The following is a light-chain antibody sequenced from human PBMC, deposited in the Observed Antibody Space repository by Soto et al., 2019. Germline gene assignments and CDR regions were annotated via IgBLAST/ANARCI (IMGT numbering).Light chain of an antibody. J-gene: IGKJ2*01. CDR2: IAS. V-gene: IGKV3-20*01. CDR3: QQYGSSPYT. Sequence: EVVLTQSPGTLSLSPGERATLSCWASQSVSRSYLAWYQQKPGQAPRLLIYIASSRATGIPDRFSGSGSGTDFNLTISSLEPEDFAMYYCQQYGSSPYTFGQGTKLEIK. CDR1: QSVSRSY.